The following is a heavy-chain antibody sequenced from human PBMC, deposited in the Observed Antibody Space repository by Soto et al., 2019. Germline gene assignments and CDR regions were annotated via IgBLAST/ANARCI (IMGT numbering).Heavy chain of an antibody. CDR2: IIPFFGTA. CDR1: GGTFSNYS. Sequence: SVKVSCKASGGTFSNYSINWVRQAPGQGLEWMGGIIPFFGTANYAQKFQGRVTITADESATTAYMEVTSLRSDDTAVYYCPRIEGYCSGGTCYRGSGDYWG. V-gene: IGHV1-69*13. J-gene: IGHJ4*01. D-gene: IGHD2-15*01. CDR3: PRIEGYCSGGTCYRGSGDY.